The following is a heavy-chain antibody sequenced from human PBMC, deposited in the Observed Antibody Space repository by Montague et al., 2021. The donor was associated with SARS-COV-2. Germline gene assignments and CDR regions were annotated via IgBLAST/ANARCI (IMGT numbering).Heavy chain of an antibody. V-gene: IGHV4-59*01. J-gene: IGHJ4*02. Sequence: SETLSLTCSVSGGSMSSYHWVWFWQPPGKGLEWIGYVSYRGSTNYNLSLKSRVTISLDTSKNRFSLRVTSVTAADTAVYYCARDVRYYYDQWGQGILVTVSS. D-gene: IGHD3-10*01. CDR3: ARDVRYYYDQ. CDR2: VSYRGST. CDR1: GGSMSSYH.